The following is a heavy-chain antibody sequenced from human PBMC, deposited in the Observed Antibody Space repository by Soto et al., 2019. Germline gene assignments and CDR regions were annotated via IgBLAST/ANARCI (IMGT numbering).Heavy chain of an antibody. CDR3: ARGRITIFGVARGPTTYYYYGMDV. V-gene: IGHV1-69*13. CDR2: IIPIFGTA. CDR1: GGTFSSYS. Sequence: ASVKVSCKASGGTFSSYSISWVRQTPGQGLEWLGGIIPIFGTANYAQKFQGRVTITADETTSTAYMELSSLRSEDTAVYYCARGRITIFGVARGPTTYYYYGMDVWGQGTTVTASS. J-gene: IGHJ6*02. D-gene: IGHD3-3*01.